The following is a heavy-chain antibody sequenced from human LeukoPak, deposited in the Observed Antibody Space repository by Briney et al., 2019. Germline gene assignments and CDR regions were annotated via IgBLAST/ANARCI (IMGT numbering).Heavy chain of an antibody. Sequence: GGSLRLSCAVSGFAFGSEAMSWVRQSPARGLEWVASISPGGGTTYYADYVKGRFTISRDNSKNSLFVQMNSLRAEDTAVYFCAKDFEFKWQQPSDHWGQGTPVTVSS. V-gene: IGHV3-23*01. CDR3: AKDFEFKWQQPSDH. CDR1: GFAFGSEA. J-gene: IGHJ4*02. CDR2: ISPGGGTT. D-gene: IGHD1/OR15-1a*01.